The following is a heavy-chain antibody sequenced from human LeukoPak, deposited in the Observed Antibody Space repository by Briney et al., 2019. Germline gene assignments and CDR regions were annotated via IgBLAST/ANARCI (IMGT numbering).Heavy chain of an antibody. D-gene: IGHD2-15*01. CDR1: GGSFSGYY. V-gene: IGHV4-34*01. Sequence: KSSETLSLTCAVYGGSFSGYYWSWIRQPPGKGLEWIGEINHSGSTNYNPSLKSRVTISVDTSKNQFSLKLSSVTAADTAVYYCARDTYCSGGSCYSYYYYGMDVRGQGTTVTVSS. J-gene: IGHJ6*02. CDR3: ARDTYCSGGSCYSYYYYGMDV. CDR2: INHSGST.